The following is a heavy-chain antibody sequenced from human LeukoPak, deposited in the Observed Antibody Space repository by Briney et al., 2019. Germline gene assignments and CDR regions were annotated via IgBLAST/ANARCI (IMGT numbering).Heavy chain of an antibody. Sequence: PGGSLRLSCAASGFTFSSYWMSWVRQAPGTGLEWVANIKQDGSDKYYVDSVKGRFTISRDNAKNSLYLQMNSLRAEDTAVYYCATGDYGAFDIWGQGTMVTVSS. J-gene: IGHJ3*02. CDR3: ATGDYGAFDI. D-gene: IGHD4-17*01. CDR1: GFTFSSYW. CDR2: IKQDGSDK. V-gene: IGHV3-7*01.